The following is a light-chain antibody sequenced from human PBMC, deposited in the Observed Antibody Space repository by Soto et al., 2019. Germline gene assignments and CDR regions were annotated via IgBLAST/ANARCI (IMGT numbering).Light chain of an antibody. Sequence: IHMTQSPSTVSASVGDVINISCRAAQDIVDWLAWYQQRPGEAPKLLIFHASTLHSGVPSRFRGTRSGTIFTLSCSGLQPEDFATYYCQQGKTFPYTFGQGTRLET. CDR2: HAS. J-gene: IGKJ2*01. CDR3: QQGKTFPYT. CDR1: QDIVDW. V-gene: IGKV1-12*01.